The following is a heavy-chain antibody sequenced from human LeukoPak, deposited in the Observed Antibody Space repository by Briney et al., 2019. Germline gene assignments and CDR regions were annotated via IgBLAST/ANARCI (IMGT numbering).Heavy chain of an antibody. J-gene: IGHJ6*02. CDR1: GGTFSSYA. CDR2: IIPIFGIA. D-gene: IGHD6-6*01. Sequence: SVKVSCKASGGTFSSYAISWARQAPGQGLEWMGRIIPIFGIANYAQKFQGRVTITADKSTSTAYMELSSLRSEDTAVYYCAGPYSSSSGYYYYGMDVWGQGTTVTVSS. V-gene: IGHV1-69*04. CDR3: AGPYSSSSGYYYYGMDV.